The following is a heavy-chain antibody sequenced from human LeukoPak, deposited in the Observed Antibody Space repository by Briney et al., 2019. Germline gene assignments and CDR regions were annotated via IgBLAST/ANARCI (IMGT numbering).Heavy chain of an antibody. Sequence: GGSLRLSCAASGFTFSSYWMSWVRQAPGKGLEWVANIKQDGSEKYYVDSVKGRFTISRDNAKNSLYLQMNSLRAEDTAVYYCARGGNKAAAAHDYWGQGTLVTVSS. D-gene: IGHD6-13*01. J-gene: IGHJ4*02. V-gene: IGHV3-7*01. CDR1: GFTFSSYW. CDR2: IKQDGSEK. CDR3: ARGGNKAAAAHDY.